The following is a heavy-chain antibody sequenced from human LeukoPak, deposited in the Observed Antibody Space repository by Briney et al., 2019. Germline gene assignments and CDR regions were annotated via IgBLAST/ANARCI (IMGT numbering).Heavy chain of an antibody. D-gene: IGHD5-18*01. V-gene: IGHV4-39*01. J-gene: IGHJ4*02. CDR3: ARLVQLYFTNTHDY. CDR1: GGSISSGGSF. Sequence: PSETLSLTCSVSGGSISSGGSFWGWIRQPPGTGLEWIGSISYTGSTFYNPSLMSRVTISVDTSENQFSLKLNSVTAADTSVYYCARLVQLYFTNTHDYWGQGTLVTVSS. CDR2: ISYTGST.